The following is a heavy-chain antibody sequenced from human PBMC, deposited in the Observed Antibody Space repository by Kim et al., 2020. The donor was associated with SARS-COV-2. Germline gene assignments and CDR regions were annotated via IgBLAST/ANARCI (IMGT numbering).Heavy chain of an antibody. Sequence: GGSLRLSCAASGFTFSSYSMNWVHQAPGKGLEWVSSISSSSSYIYYADSVKGRFTISRDNAKNSLYLQMNSLRAEDTAVYYCARAPGSGWPNFDYWGQGTLVTVSS. CDR1: GFTFSSYS. CDR2: ISSSSSYI. D-gene: IGHD6-19*01. V-gene: IGHV3-21*01. J-gene: IGHJ4*02. CDR3: ARAPGSGWPNFDY.